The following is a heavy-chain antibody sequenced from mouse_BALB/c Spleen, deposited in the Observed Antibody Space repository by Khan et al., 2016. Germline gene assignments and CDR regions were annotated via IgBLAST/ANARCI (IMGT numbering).Heavy chain of an antibody. CDR3: ARRAGYDYDYAMDY. V-gene: IGHV3-2*02. CDR1: GYSITSDYA. D-gene: IGHD2-4*01. J-gene: IGHJ4*01. Sequence: EVQLQESGPGLVKPSQSLSLTCTVTGYSITSDYAWNWIRQFPGNKLEWMGYISYSGSTSYNPSLKSRISITRDTSKNQFFLQLNSVTTEDTATYYCARRAGYDYDYAMDYWGQGTSVTVSS. CDR2: ISYSGST.